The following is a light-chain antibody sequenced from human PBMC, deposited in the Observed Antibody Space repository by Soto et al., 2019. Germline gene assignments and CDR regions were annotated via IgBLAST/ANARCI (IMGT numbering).Light chain of an antibody. V-gene: IGLV9-49*01. CDR3: GSDHGTGSNDV. CDR2: LGTGGIVV. CDR1: SGYSNYK. Sequence: QSVLTQPPSASASLGASVTLTCTLSSGYSNYKVDWYQQRPGKGPRFVMLLGTGGIVVTKGDGIPVRSSVLGSGRNRDLTLKNIQDEEESDCHCGSDHGTGSNDVFGTGTKVTVL. J-gene: IGLJ1*01.